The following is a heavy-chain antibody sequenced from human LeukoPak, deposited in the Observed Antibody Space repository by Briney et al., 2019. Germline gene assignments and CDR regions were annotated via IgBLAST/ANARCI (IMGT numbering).Heavy chain of an antibody. CDR2: LFNTGET. CDR3: AKDFRGGYCSGGSCYSRFDY. J-gene: IGHJ4*02. Sequence: SETLSLTCDVSGYSINGGYHWGWVRQPPGQGLEWIGTLFNTGETFYNPSLQSRVAMSLDTSRNQFSLKLSSVTAADTAVYYCAKDFRGGYCSGGSCYSRFDYWGQGTLVTVSS. CDR1: GYSINGGYH. D-gene: IGHD2-15*01. V-gene: IGHV4-38-2*02.